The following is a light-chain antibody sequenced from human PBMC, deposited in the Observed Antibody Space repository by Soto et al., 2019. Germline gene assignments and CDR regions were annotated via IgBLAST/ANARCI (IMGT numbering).Light chain of an antibody. CDR3: QQCNNWPRT. CDR2: GAS. CDR1: QTISSN. V-gene: IGKV3-15*01. J-gene: IGKJ1*01. Sequence: DIVMTQSPATLSVSPGERATLSCRASQTISSNLAWYQQKPGQTPRLLIYGASTRAAGIPARFSGSGSGTDFTLTITSLQSEDFAFYYCQQCNNWPRTFGQGTKVDIK.